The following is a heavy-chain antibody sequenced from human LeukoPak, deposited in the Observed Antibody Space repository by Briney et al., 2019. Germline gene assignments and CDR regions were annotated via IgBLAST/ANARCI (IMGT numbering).Heavy chain of an antibody. CDR1: GGSISSYH. Sequence: SETLSLTCTVSGGSISSYHWSWIRQPPGKGLEWIGYIYYSGSTNYSPSLKSRVTISVDTSKNQFSLKLSSVTAADTAVYYCARDAYGDSRFAHWGQGTLVTVSS. D-gene: IGHD4-17*01. J-gene: IGHJ4*02. V-gene: IGHV4-59*01. CDR3: ARDAYGDSRFAH. CDR2: IYYSGST.